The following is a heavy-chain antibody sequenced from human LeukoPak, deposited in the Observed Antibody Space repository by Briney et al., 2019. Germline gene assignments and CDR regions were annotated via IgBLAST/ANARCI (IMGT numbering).Heavy chain of an antibody. J-gene: IGHJ4*02. CDR2: IYYSGST. Sequence: PSETLSLTCTVSGGSISSYYWSWIRQPPGKGLEWIGYIYYSGSTNYNPSLKRRVTISVDTSKNQFSLKLSSVTDADTAVYYCASSDSGYDFWFDYWGQGTLVTVSS. V-gene: IGHV4-59*01. D-gene: IGHD5-12*01. CDR1: GGSISSYY. CDR3: ASSDSGYDFWFDY.